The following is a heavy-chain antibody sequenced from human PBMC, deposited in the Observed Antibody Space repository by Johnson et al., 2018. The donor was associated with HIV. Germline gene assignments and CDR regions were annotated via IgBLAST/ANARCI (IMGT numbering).Heavy chain of an antibody. J-gene: IGHJ3*02. CDR2: ISYDGNNK. CDR1: AFSFSGYA. CDR3: AREKVVAATYDAFDI. Sequence: QVQLVESGGGVVQPGRSLRLSCAASAFSFSGYAMHWVRQAPGKGLEWVAAISYDGNNKNFADSVKGRFTISRDNAKNTLYLQMNSLRAEDTAVYYCAREKVVAATYDAFDIWGQGTMVTVSS. V-gene: IGHV3-30*04. D-gene: IGHD2-15*01.